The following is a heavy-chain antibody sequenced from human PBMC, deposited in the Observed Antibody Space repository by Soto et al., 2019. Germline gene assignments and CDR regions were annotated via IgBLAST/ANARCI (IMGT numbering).Heavy chain of an antibody. Sequence: PGESLKISCKGSGYSFTSYWIGWVRQMPGKGLEWMGIIYPGDSDTRYSPSFQGQVTISADKPISTAYLQWSSLKASDTAMYYCARGAKAFDFWSGYYPKDYFDYWGQGTLVTVSS. J-gene: IGHJ4*02. D-gene: IGHD3-3*01. CDR3: ARGAKAFDFWSGYYPKDYFDY. CDR1: GYSFTSYW. CDR2: IYPGDSDT. V-gene: IGHV5-51*01.